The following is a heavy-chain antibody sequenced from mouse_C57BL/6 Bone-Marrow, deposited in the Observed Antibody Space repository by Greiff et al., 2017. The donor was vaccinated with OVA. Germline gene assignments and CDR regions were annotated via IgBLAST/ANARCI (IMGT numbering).Heavy chain of an antibody. CDR2: ISSGGSYT. Sequence: EVKVVESGGDLVKPGGSLKLSCAASGFTFSSYGMSWVRQTPDKRLEWVATISSGGSYTYYPDSVKGRFTISRDNAKNTLYLQMSSLKSEDTAMYYCARRRYYGSSSLGYAMDYWGQGTSVTVSS. D-gene: IGHD1-1*01. CDR1: GFTFSSYG. CDR3: ARRRYYGSSSLGYAMDY. J-gene: IGHJ4*01. V-gene: IGHV5-6*01.